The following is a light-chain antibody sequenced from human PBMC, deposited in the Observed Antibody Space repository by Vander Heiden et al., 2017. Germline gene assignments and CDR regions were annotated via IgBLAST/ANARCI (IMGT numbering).Light chain of an antibody. CDR1: SSNIGNNA. CDR3: AAWDDSRNGQV. V-gene: IGLV1-36*01. CDR2: YDD. Sequence: QSVLTQPPSVSEAPRQRVTISCSGSSSNIGNNAVNWYQQLPGKAPKLLIYYDDLLPSGVSDRFSGSKSGTSASLAISGLQSEDEADYYCAAWDDSRNGQVFGGGTKLTVL. J-gene: IGLJ3*02.